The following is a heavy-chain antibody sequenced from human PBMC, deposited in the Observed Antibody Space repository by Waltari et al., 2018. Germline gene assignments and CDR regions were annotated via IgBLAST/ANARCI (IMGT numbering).Heavy chain of an antibody. V-gene: IGHV3-64*01. J-gene: IGHJ6*03. CDR1: GFTFSSYA. CDR3: ARENGVLLWFGESGYYMDV. CDR2: ISSNGGST. D-gene: IGHD3-10*01. Sequence: EVQLVESGGGLVQPGGSLRLSCAASGFTFSSYAMHWVRQAPGKGLEYVSAISSNGGSTYYANSVKGRFTISRDNSKNTLYLQMGSLRAEDMAVYYCARENGVLLWFGESGYYMDVWGKGTTVTVSS.